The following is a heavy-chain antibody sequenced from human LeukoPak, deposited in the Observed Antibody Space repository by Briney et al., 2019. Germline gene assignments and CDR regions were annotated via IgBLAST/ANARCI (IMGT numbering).Heavy chain of an antibody. CDR3: ARRGEKYSGSYPFDY. Sequence: GESLKISCKGSGYSFTSYWIGWVRQMPGKGLEWMGIIYPGDSDTRYSPSFEGQVTISADKSISTAYLQWSSLKASDTAMYYCARRGEKYSGSYPFDYWGQGTLVTVSS. J-gene: IGHJ4*02. CDR1: GYSFTSYW. D-gene: IGHD1-26*01. V-gene: IGHV5-51*01. CDR2: IYPGDSDT.